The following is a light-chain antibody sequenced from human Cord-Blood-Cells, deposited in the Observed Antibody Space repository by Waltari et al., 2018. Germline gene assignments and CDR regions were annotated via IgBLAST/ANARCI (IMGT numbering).Light chain of an antibody. CDR2: EGS. CDR3: CSYAGSSTWV. V-gene: IGLV2-23*01. Sequence: QSALTQPAPVSGSPGQSITISCTGTSSDVGSYNLVSWYQQHPGKAPKLLIYEGSKRPSGVSNRCSGSKSGNTASLTISGLQAEDEADYYCCSYAGSSTWVFGGGTKLTVL. J-gene: IGLJ3*02. CDR1: SSDVGSYNL.